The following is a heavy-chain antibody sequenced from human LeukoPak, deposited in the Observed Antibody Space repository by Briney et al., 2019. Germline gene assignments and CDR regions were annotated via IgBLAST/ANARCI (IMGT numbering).Heavy chain of an antibody. V-gene: IGHV3-23*01. CDR1: GFTFSSYA. CDR3: ANDNDYSNYWAFDY. D-gene: IGHD4-11*01. Sequence: GGSLRLSCAASGFTFSSYAMSWVRQAPGKGLEWVSAISGSGGSTYYADSVKGRFTISRDNSKNTLYLQMNSLRAEDTAVYYCANDNDYSNYWAFDYWGQGTLVTVSS. CDR2: ISGSGGST. J-gene: IGHJ4*02.